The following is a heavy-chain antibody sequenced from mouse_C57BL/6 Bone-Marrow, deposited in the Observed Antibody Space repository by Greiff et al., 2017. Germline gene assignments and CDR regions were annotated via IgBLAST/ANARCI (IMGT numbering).Heavy chain of an antibody. Sequence: EVKLVESGGGLVQPGGSMKLSCVASGFTFSNYWMNWVRQSPEKGLEWVAQIRLKSDNYATHYAESVKGRFTISRDDSKSSVYLQMNNLRAEDTGIYYCTGEDPTVVPYYFDYWGQGTTLTVSS. CDR1: GFTFSNYW. J-gene: IGHJ2*01. D-gene: IGHD1-1*01. V-gene: IGHV6-3*01. CDR3: TGEDPTVVPYYFDY. CDR2: IRLKSDNYAT.